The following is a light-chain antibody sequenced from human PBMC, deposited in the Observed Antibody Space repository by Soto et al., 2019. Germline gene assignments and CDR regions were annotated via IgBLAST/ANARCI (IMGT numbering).Light chain of an antibody. CDR3: QQYYSYPQT. Sequence: AIRMTQYQSSLSASTGDRVTITCRASQGISSYLAWYQQKPGKAPKLLIYAASTLQSGVPSRFSGSGSGTDFTLTISCLQSEDFATYYCQQYYSYPQTFCQVTNVDI. CDR2: AAS. V-gene: IGKV1-8*01. J-gene: IGKJ1*01. CDR1: QGISSY.